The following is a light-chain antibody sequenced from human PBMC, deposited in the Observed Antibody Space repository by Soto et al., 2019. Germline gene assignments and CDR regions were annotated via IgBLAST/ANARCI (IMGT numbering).Light chain of an antibody. CDR3: SSYAGSNNYV. J-gene: IGLJ1*01. CDR2: EVS. V-gene: IGLV2-8*01. Sequence: QSALTQPPSASGSRGQSVTISCTGTSSDVGGYNYVSWYQQHPGKAPKLMIYEVSKRPSGVPDRFSGSKSGNTASLTVSGLQAEDEADYYCSSYAGSNNYVFGTGTKFTVL. CDR1: SSDVGGYNY.